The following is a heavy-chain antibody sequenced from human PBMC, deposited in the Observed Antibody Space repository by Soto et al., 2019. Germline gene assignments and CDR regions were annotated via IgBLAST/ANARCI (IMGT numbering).Heavy chain of an antibody. CDR2: IYHSGST. Sequence: SETLSLTCAVSGGSISSGGYSWSWIRQPPGKGLEWIGYIYHSGSTYYNPSLKSRVTISVDRSKNQFSLKLSSVTAADTAVYYGPRGPPLGRWGRETLVPVSS. D-gene: IGHD3-16*01. J-gene: IGHJ4*02. CDR3: PRGPPLGR. CDR1: GGSISSGGYS. V-gene: IGHV4-30-2*01.